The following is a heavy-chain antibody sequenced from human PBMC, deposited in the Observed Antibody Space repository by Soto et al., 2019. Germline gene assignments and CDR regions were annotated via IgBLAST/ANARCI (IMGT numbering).Heavy chain of an antibody. CDR3: AKGKGGGGRYYFDY. V-gene: IGHV3-23*01. CDR2: IGSTGGTT. D-gene: IGHD2-15*01. CDR1: GGIFIVFT. J-gene: IGHJ4*02. Sequence: SCIDSGGIFIVFTMNWVRQAPGKGLEWVSTIGSTGGTTHYTDSVRGRFTISRDNSKNTLFLQMDSLRDEDTAVYFCAKGKGGGGRYYFDYWGQGSLVTVSS.